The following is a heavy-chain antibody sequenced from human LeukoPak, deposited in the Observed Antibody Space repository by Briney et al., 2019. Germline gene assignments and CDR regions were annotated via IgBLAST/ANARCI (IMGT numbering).Heavy chain of an antibody. Sequence: GASVKVSCKASGYTFTTYGITWVRQAPGQGLEWMGWISAYNGNTKYAQKFQGRVSMTADTFTSTAYMELRSLRSDDTAVYYCAREGRQASGYDWMGGEFDYWGQGTLVTVSS. CDR3: AREGRQASGYDWMGGEFDY. D-gene: IGHD5-12*01. CDR2: ISAYNGNT. CDR1: GYTFTTYG. J-gene: IGHJ4*02. V-gene: IGHV1-18*01.